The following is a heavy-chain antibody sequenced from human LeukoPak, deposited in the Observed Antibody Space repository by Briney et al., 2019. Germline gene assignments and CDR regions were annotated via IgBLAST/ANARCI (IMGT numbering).Heavy chain of an antibody. Sequence: GASVKVSCKASGYTFTGYYMHWVRQAPGQGLEWMGWINPNSGGTNYAQKFQGRVTMTRDTSISTAYMELSRLRSDDTAVYYCARGSRIAVAGTSRVVSYWGQGTLVTVSS. J-gene: IGHJ4*02. CDR1: GYTFTGYY. D-gene: IGHD6-19*01. CDR2: INPNSGGT. V-gene: IGHV1-2*02. CDR3: ARGSRIAVAGTSRVVSY.